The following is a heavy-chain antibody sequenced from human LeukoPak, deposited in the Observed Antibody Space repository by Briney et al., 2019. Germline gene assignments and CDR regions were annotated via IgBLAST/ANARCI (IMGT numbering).Heavy chain of an antibody. CDR1: GGTFSSYA. CDR2: IIPILGIA. Sequence: ASVKVSCKASGGTFSSYAISWVRQAPGQGLEWMGRIIPILGIANYAQKFQGRVTITADKSTSTAYMELSSLRSEDTAVYYCTREEKVYYYDSSGYYPPAHQLNWGQGTLVTVSS. J-gene: IGHJ4*02. D-gene: IGHD3-22*01. V-gene: IGHV1-69*04. CDR3: TREEKVYYYDSSGYYPPAHQLN.